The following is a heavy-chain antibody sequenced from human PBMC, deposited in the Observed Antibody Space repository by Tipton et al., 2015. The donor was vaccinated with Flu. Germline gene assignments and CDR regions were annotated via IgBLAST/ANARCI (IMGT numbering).Heavy chain of an antibody. D-gene: IGHD6-19*01. Sequence: SLRLSCAASGFTLSSYWMSWVRQAPGKGLEWVANIKQDGSEKYYVDSVKGRFTISRDNAKNSLYLQMNSLRVEDTAVYYCAKAGAGVRSPFGLDVWGQGATVTVSS. CDR3: AKAGAGVRSPFGLDV. CDR2: IKQDGSEK. J-gene: IGHJ6*02. V-gene: IGHV3-7*01. CDR1: GFTLSSYW.